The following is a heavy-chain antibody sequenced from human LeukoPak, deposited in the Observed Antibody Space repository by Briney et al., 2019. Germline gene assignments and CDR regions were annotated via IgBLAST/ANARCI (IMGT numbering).Heavy chain of an antibody. J-gene: IGHJ4*02. Sequence: GGSLRLSCTALGFTFGDYAMSWVRQAPGKGLEWVSSISSSSSYIYYADSVKGRFTISRDNAKNSLYLQMNSLRAEDTAVYYCARTGMEDYWGQGTLVTVSS. D-gene: IGHD1-1*01. V-gene: IGHV3-21*01. CDR2: ISSSSSYI. CDR3: ARTGMEDY. CDR1: GFTFGDYA.